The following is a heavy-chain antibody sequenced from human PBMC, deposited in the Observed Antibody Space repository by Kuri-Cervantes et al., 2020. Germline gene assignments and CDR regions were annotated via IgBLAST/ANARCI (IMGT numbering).Heavy chain of an antibody. J-gene: IGHJ3*02. CDR2: ISSSSSYI. CDR3: AREIPFIVGPYAFDI. V-gene: IGHV3-21*04. Sequence: GGSLRLSCAASGFTFSSYGMNWVRQAPGKGLEWVSSISSSSSYIYYADSVKGRFTISRDNAKNSLYLQMNSLRAEDTAVYYCAREIPFIVGPYAFDIWGQGALVTVSS. D-gene: IGHD1-26*01. CDR1: GFTFSSYG.